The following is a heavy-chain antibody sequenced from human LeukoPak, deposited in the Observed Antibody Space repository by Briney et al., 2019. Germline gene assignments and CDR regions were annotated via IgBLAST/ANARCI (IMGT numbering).Heavy chain of an antibody. Sequence: KPGESLKISCKGSGYSFTSYWIGWVRQMPGKGLEWMVIIYPGDSDTRYSPSFQGQVTISADKSISTAYLQWSSLKASDTAMYYCARRRTTIFGVVIDGMEVWGQGTTVTVSS. J-gene: IGHJ6*02. CDR3: ARRRTTIFGVVIDGMEV. V-gene: IGHV5-51*01. D-gene: IGHD3-3*01. CDR2: IYPGDSDT. CDR1: GYSFTSYW.